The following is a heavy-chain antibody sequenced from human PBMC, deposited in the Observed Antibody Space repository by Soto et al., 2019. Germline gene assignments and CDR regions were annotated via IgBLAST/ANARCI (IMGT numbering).Heavy chain of an antibody. J-gene: IGHJ5*02. V-gene: IGHV1-69*12. CDR2: FIPSFPAP. CDR3: ATGEVVPSFPNWLDT. CDR1: GGTIKTYT. Sequence: VQFVQSGAELKKPGSSVRVSCRASGGTIKTYTLSWVRQAPGQGLEWMGAFIPSFPAPNFAQRFKGRLTLPAADSTNTGFMELSGLRPEDTALYFCATGEVVPSFPNWLDTWGQGTQVIVSS. D-gene: IGHD2-21*01.